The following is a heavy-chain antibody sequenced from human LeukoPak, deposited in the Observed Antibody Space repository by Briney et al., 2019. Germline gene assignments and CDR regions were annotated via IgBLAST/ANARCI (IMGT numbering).Heavy chain of an antibody. J-gene: IGHJ4*02. CDR1: GGSISSGGYY. D-gene: IGHD1-26*01. V-gene: IGHV4-31*03. Sequence: SETLSLTCTVSGGSISSGGYYWSWIRQHPGKGLEWIGYTYYSGSTYYNPSLKSRVTISVDTSKNQFSLKLSSVTAADTAVYYCARDRSGSYLFDYWGQGTLVTVSS. CDR3: ARDRSGSYLFDY. CDR2: TYYSGST.